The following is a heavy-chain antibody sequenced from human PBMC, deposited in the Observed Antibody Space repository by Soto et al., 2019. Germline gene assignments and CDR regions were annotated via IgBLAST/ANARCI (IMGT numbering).Heavy chain of an antibody. V-gene: IGHV3-15*01. CDR3: TTERAGAFDI. Sequence: EVQLVESGGGLVQPGGSLRLSCAASGFTFTKAWMPWVRQAPGKGLEWVGRIKSKSDGGTTDYAAPVKGRFTISRDDSKDTLYLEMNSLKTEDTAVYYCTTERAGAFDIWGQGTMVSVSS. J-gene: IGHJ3*02. CDR2: IKSKSDGGTT. CDR1: GFTFTKAW.